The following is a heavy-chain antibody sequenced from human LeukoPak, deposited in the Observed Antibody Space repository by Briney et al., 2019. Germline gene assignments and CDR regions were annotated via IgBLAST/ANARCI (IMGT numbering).Heavy chain of an antibody. V-gene: IGHV3-23*01. CDR2: ISGSGGST. D-gene: IGHD3-10*01. CDR1: GFTFSSYA. CDR3: AKHQRSITMVRGVIDWFDP. J-gene: IGHJ5*02. Sequence: AGGSLRLSCAASGFTFSSYAMHWVRQAPGKGLEWVSAISGSGGSTYYADSVKGRFTISRDNSKNTLYLQMNSLRAEDTAVYYCAKHQRSITMVRGVIDWFDPWGQGTLVTVSS.